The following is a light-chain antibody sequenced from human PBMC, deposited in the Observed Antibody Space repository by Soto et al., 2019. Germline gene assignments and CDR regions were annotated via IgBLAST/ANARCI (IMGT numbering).Light chain of an antibody. V-gene: IGKV3-15*01. J-gene: IGKJ1*01. CDR3: QQYNNWPRT. CDR1: QSVSSS. Sequence: EVVLTLSPGILSLSPGERATLSCRASQSVSSSFLDWYQQKPGQAPRLLIYGASTRATGIPARFSGSGSGTEFTLTISSLQSEDFAVYYCQQYNNWPRTFGQGTKV. CDR2: GAS.